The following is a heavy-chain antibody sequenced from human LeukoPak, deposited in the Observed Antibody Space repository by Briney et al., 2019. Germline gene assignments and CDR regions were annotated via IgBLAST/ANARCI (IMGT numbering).Heavy chain of an antibody. CDR1: GYTFTGFY. J-gene: IGHJ4*02. Sequence: ASVKVSCKASGYTFTGFYIHWVRQAPGQGLEWMAWINPQSGATNYAQKFQGRVTMTRDMSISPAYMDVTSLRSDDTAVYYCARGGDDSGLYFAYWGQGTLVTVSS. CDR3: ARGGDDSGLYFAY. V-gene: IGHV1-2*02. CDR2: INPQSGAT. D-gene: IGHD3-22*01.